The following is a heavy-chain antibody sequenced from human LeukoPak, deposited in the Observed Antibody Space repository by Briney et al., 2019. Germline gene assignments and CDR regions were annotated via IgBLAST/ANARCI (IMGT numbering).Heavy chain of an antibody. CDR2: MYNSGST. CDR1: GFTVSSNY. J-gene: IGHJ4*02. CDR3: ARRGSSGRSFDY. V-gene: IGHV4-39*01. Sequence: GSLRLSCAASGFTVSSNYMSWIRQPPGKGLEWVGSMYNSGSTYYDPSLRSRVTISVDTSKNQVSLKLTSVTAADTAVYYCARRGSSGRSFDYWGQGALVIVSS. D-gene: IGHD6-25*01.